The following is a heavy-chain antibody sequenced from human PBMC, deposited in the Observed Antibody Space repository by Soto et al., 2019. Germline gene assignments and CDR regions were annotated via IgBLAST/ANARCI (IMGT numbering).Heavy chain of an antibody. J-gene: IGHJ4*02. D-gene: IGHD3-22*01. CDR3: AHRRKEYYYDSSGYYYPGYFDY. CDR1: GFSLSTSGVG. V-gene: IGHV2-5*02. CDR2: IYWDDDK. Sequence: QITLKESGPTLVKPTQTLTLTCTFSGFSLSTSGVGVGWIRQPPGKALEWLALIYWDDDKRYSPSLKSRLTITKDTSKNQVVLTMTNMDPVDTATYYCAHRRKEYYYDSSGYYYPGYFDYWGQGTLVTVSS.